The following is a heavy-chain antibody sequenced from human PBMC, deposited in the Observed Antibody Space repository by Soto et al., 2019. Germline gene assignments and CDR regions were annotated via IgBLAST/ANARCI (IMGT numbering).Heavy chain of an antibody. CDR1: GYTFTGYY. Sequence: ASVKVSCKASGYTFTGYYMHWVRQAPGQGLEWMGWINPNSGGTNYAQKFQGWVTMTRDTSISTAYMELSRLRSDDTAVYYCARGYSGYAYYYGMDVWGQGTTVTVSS. CDR3: ARGYSGYAYYYGMDV. J-gene: IGHJ6*02. V-gene: IGHV1-2*04. D-gene: IGHD5-12*01. CDR2: INPNSGGT.